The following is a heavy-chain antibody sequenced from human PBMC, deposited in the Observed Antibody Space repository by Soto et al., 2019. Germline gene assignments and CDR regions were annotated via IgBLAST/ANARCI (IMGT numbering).Heavy chain of an antibody. CDR2: IYWDDDK. CDR1: GFSFSSIGEG. D-gene: IGHD2-21*02. CDR3: VQSGCGGDCLQSYSSHSYYGLDV. Sequence: QITLKESGPTLVKPTQTLTLTCTFPGFSFSSIGEGVGWIRQPPGKALEWLALIYWDDDKRYSPSLKSRLTTTKDTPKNQLVLTMTNMDPVDTATYYCVQSGCGGDCLQSYSSHSYYGLDVWGQGTTVTVSS. V-gene: IGHV2-5*02. J-gene: IGHJ6*02.